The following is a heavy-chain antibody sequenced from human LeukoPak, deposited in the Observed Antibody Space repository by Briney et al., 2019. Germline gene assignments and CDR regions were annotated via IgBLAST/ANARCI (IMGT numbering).Heavy chain of an antibody. V-gene: IGHV1-69*05. J-gene: IGHJ4*02. CDR3: AREVPSQWLVDY. CDR1: GGTFSSSA. CDR2: IIPIFGAA. D-gene: IGHD6-19*01. Sequence: SVKVSCKASGGTFSSSALCWVRQAPGQGLEWMGRIIPIFGAAHYAQKFQGAVTITTEESTSTAYMELSSVRSEHTAVYYCAREVPSQWLVDYWGQGTLVTVSS.